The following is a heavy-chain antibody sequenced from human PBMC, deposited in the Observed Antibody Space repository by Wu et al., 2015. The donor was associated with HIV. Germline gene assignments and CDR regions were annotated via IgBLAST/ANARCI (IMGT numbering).Heavy chain of an antibody. Sequence: QVQLVQSGAEVKKPGSSVRVSCKASGGTFSSYAINWVRQAPGQGLEWMGWISGYNGNTNYAQKFQGRVTMTTDTSTGTAYMELRSLRSDDTAVYYCARDINTIIPATLDYWGQGTLVTVSS. J-gene: IGHJ4*02. V-gene: IGHV1-18*01. CDR1: GGTFSSYA. D-gene: IGHD2/OR15-2a*01. CDR2: ISGYNGNT. CDR3: ARDINTIIPATLDY.